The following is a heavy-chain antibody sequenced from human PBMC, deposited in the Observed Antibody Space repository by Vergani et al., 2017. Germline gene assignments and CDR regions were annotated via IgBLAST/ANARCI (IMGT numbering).Heavy chain of an antibody. CDR1: GFTFSSYW. CDR3: ARERAIVATDGMDV. CDR2: INSDGSRT. D-gene: IGHD5-12*01. Sequence: EVQLVESGGGLVQPGGSLRLSCAASGFTFSSYWMHWVRQAPGKGLVWVSRINSDGSRTSYADSVKGRFTISRDNAKNTLYLQINRLRAEDTAVYYCARERAIVATDGMDVWGQGTTVTVSS. V-gene: IGHV3-74*01. J-gene: IGHJ6*02.